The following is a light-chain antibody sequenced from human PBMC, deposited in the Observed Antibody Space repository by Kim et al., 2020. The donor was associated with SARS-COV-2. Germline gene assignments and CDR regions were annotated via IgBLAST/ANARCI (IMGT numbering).Light chain of an antibody. V-gene: IGLV4-69*01. CDR3: QTWDTGIRV. J-gene: IGLJ2*01. Sequence: TVKLTCTLSSGHSSYAVAWHQQQPEKGPRYLMKVNSDGSHSKGDGIPDRFSGSSTGAERYVTISSLQSEDEAEYYCQTWDTGIRVFGGGTKLTVL. CDR2: VNSDGSH. CDR1: SGHSSYA.